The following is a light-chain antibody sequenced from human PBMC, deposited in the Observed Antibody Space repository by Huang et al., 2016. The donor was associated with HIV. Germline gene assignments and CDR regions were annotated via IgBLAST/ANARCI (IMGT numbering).Light chain of an antibody. CDR1: QSLLDGDDGKIT. Sequence: DIVMTQTPLSLPVTPGEPASISCRSRQSLLDGDDGKITLDWYMQKPGQSPQLLIHPLSCRASGVPARFSDSGSGTDLSLKISMEEAEDVGIYYCMQRIQFPLTFGGGTKVEIK. CDR3: MQRIQFPLT. V-gene: IGKV2-40*01. CDR2: PLS. J-gene: IGKJ4*01.